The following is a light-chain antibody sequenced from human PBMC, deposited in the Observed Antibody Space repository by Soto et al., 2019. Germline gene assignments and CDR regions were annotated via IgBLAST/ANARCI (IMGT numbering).Light chain of an antibody. V-gene: IGLV2-23*01. CDR2: EGT. J-gene: IGLJ1*01. Sequence: QSALTQPASVSGSPVQSITISCTGTSRDVGSYNLVSWYQQHPGNAPKLIIYEGTKRPSGVSYRFSGSKSGNTASLTISGLQEEDEGDYHCCSFAGSSTYVFGTGTKLTVL. CDR3: CSFAGSSTYV. CDR1: SRDVGSYNL.